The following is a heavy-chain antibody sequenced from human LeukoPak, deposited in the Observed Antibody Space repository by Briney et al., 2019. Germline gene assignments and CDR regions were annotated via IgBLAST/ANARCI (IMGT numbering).Heavy chain of an antibody. J-gene: IGHJ5*02. CDR3: ARGIVTGYSYWFDP. Sequence: GGSLRLSCAASGFTVSSNYMSWVRQAPGKGLEWVANIKQDGSEKYYVDSVKGRFTISRDNAKNSLYLQMNSLRAEDTAVYYCARGIVTGYSYWFDPWGQGTLVTVSS. CDR1: GFTVSSNY. D-gene: IGHD3-9*01. CDR2: IKQDGSEK. V-gene: IGHV3-7*01.